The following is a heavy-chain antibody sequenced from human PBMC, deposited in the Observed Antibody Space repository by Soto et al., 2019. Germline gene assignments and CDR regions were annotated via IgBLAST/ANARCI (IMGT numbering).Heavy chain of an antibody. CDR1: GYTLTELS. CDR2: FDPEDGET. D-gene: IGHD2-15*01. CDR3: AREVCSGGSCFRMDV. Sequence: ASVKVSCKVSGYTLTELSMHWVRRAPGKGLEWMGGFDPEDGETIYAQKFQGRVTMTEDTSTDTAYMELSSLRSEDTAVYYCAREVCSGGSCFRMDVWGQGTTVTVSS. V-gene: IGHV1-24*01. J-gene: IGHJ6*02.